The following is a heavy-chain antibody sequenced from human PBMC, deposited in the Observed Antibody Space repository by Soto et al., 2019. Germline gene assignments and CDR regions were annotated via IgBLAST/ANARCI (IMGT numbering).Heavy chain of an antibody. CDR2: ISDTGINT. J-gene: IGHJ4*02. D-gene: IGHD6-13*01. CDR1: GFTFSSYA. V-gene: IGHV3-23*01. CDR3: AKDTWESSSWLPTTTDN. Sequence: EVQLLESGGGLVQPGGSLRLSCAVSGFTFSSYAMTWVRQAPGKGLEWVSAISDTGINTYYADSVKGRFTISRDNSKNTLYLQLNSVRAEDTAVYYCAKDTWESSSWLPTTTDNWGQGTLVTVSS.